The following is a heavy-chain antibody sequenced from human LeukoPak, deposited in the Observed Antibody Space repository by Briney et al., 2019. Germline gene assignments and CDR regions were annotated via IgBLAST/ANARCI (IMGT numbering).Heavy chain of an antibody. CDR3: ARDVGYCSSTSCNDVFDI. D-gene: IGHD2-2*01. Sequence: GRSLRLSCAASGFTFSSYAMHWVRQAPGKGLEWVAVISYDGSNKYYADSVKGRFTISRDNSKNTLYLQMNSLRAEDTAVYYCARDVGYCSSTSCNDVFDIWGQGTMVTVSS. CDR2: ISYDGSNK. J-gene: IGHJ3*02. CDR1: GFTFSSYA. V-gene: IGHV3-30*04.